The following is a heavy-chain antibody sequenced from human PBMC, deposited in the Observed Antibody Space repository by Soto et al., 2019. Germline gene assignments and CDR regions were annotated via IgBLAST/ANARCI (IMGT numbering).Heavy chain of an antibody. CDR1: GGTFSSYT. CDR3: VRDMQLWRLDS. CDR2: IIPILGIA. Sequence: GASVKVSCKASGGTFSSYTISWVRQAPGQGLEWMGRIIPILGIANYAQKFQGRVTITRDTSASTAYKELNSLRAEDTAVYYCVRDMQLWRLDSWGQGTLVTVSS. J-gene: IGHJ4*02. D-gene: IGHD2-15*01. V-gene: IGHV1-69*02.